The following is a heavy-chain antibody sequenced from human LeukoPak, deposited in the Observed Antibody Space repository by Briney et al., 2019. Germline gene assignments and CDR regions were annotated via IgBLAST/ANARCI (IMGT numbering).Heavy chain of an antibody. CDR2: ISSSSSYI. Sequence: AGGSLRLSCAASGFTFSSYSMNWVRQAPGKGLEWVSSISSSSSYIYYADSVKGRFTISRDNAKNSLYLQMNSLRAEDTAVYYCARDAKWEPVAEYWGQGTLVTVSP. D-gene: IGHD1-26*01. CDR1: GFTFSSYS. J-gene: IGHJ4*02. CDR3: ARDAKWEPVAEY. V-gene: IGHV3-21*01.